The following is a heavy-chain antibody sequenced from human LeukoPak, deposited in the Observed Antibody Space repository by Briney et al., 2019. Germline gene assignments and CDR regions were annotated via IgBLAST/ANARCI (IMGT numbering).Heavy chain of an antibody. D-gene: IGHD3-10*01. CDR1: GGSISSSSYY. CDR3: ATNIMVRGVISVDAFDI. CDR2: IYDSGGT. Sequence: PSETLSLTCTVSGGSISSSSYYWGWIRQPPGKGLEWIGYIYDSGGTYYNPSLKSRVTISADTSKKQFSLKLNSVTAADTAVYYCATNIMVRGVISVDAFDIWGQGTMVTVSS. V-gene: IGHV4-30-4*08. J-gene: IGHJ3*02.